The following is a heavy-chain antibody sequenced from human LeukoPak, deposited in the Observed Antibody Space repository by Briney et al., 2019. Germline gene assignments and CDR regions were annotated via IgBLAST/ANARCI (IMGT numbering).Heavy chain of an antibody. D-gene: IGHD3-3*01. CDR1: GASISSYY. CDR2: LYISGST. V-gene: IGHV4-4*07. CDR3: ARHPYDFWSGYASRYFDY. J-gene: IGHJ4*02. Sequence: SETLSLTCTVSGASISSYYYNWIRQTAGRGPEWIGRLYISGSTDYNPSLKSRVTISVDTSNNQFSLNLNSVTAADTAVYFCARHPYDFWSGYASRYFDYWGQGTLVTVSS.